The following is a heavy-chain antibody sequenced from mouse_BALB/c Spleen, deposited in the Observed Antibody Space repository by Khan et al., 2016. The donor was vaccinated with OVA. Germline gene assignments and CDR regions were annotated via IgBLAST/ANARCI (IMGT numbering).Heavy chain of an antibody. J-gene: IGHJ4*01. CDR3: ARRTTGYTMDY. Sequence: QVQLQQSGAELARPGASVRMSCKASGYTFTSNTMHWVKQRPGQGLEWIGYINPRCGYTNYNQNFKDKATLTADKSSSTAYMQLSSLTSEDAAVYDCARRTTGYTMDYWGQGTSGTVSS. V-gene: IGHV1-4*01. CDR1: GYTFTSNT. CDR2: INPRCGYT. D-gene: IGHD2-14*01.